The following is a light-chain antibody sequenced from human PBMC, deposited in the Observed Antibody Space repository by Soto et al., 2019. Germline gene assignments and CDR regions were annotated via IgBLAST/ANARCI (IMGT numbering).Light chain of an antibody. CDR1: SSDVGGYNY. CDR2: EVN. V-gene: IGLV2-8*01. J-gene: IGLJ1*01. CDR3: TSYAGGNIV. Sequence: QSALTQPPSASGSPGQSVTISCTGTSSDVGGYNYVSWYQQHPGKVPKLMVYEVNKRPSGVPDRFSGSKSGNTASLPVSGLQAEDEADYYCTSYAGGNIVFGTGTKLTVL.